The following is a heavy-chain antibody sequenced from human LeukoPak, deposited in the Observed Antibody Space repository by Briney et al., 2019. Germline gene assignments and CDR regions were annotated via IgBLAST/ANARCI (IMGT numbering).Heavy chain of an antibody. CDR1: GYTFTGYY. J-gene: IGHJ4*02. CDR3: ARGLYAISGYRTAGLDY. Sequence: ASVNLSCKVSGYTFTGYYIHGVREAPGQGREGMGWISAYNGNTNYAQKLQGRVTMTTDTSTSTAYIELRSQRSDDTAVYCCARGLYAISGYRTAGLDYWGQGTLVTVSS. V-gene: IGHV1-18*04. D-gene: IGHD3-22*01. CDR2: ISAYNGNT.